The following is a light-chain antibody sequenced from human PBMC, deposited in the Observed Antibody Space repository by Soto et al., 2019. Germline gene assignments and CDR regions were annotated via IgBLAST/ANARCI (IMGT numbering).Light chain of an antibody. J-gene: IGLJ1*01. Sequence: QSALTQTASVSGSPGQSFTISCTGTSSDVGGYNYVSWYQQHPGKAPKIMIYEVSNRPSGVSNRFSGPKSGNTASLTISGIQDEYAAAYYCSSYPSRSNYVSRNATKVKVL. CDR2: EVS. CDR1: SSDVGGYNY. CDR3: SSYPSRSNYV. V-gene: IGLV2-14*01.